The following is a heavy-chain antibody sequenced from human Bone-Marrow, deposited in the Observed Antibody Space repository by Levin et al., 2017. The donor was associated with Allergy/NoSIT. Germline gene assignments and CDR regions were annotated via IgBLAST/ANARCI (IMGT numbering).Heavy chain of an antibody. J-gene: IGHJ4*02. CDR3: AKERFLLDY. D-gene: IGHD3-16*01. CDR1: GFIFSSDG. Sequence: GGSLRLSCAASGFIFSSDGMHWVRQAPGKGLEWVALISNDGSNNYYADPVKGRFTISRDNTKNTLYLQMNNLRPNDTAVYYCAKERFLLDYWGQGTLVIVSS. V-gene: IGHV3-30*18. CDR2: ISNDGSNN.